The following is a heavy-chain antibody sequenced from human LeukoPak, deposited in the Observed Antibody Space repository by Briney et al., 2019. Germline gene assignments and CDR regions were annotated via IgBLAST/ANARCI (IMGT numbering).Heavy chain of an antibody. CDR2: MNPNSGNT. Sequence: ASVKVSCKASGYTFTSYDINWVRQATGQGLEWMGWMNPNSGNTGYAQKFQGRVTMTRDTSISTAYMELSRLRSDDTAVYYCARFGITMVRGTFLDYYYYGMDVWGQGTTVTVSS. D-gene: IGHD3-10*01. CDR1: GYTFTSYD. V-gene: IGHV1-8*01. J-gene: IGHJ6*02. CDR3: ARFGITMVRGTFLDYYYYGMDV.